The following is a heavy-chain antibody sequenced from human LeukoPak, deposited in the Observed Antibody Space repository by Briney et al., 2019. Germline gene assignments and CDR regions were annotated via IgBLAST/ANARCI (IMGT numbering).Heavy chain of an antibody. CDR3: ARRGSSSSPIDY. Sequence: KAGGSLRLSCAASGFTFSDYYMSWIRQAPGKGLEWVSYISSSGSTIYYADSVKGRFTISRDNAKNSLYLQMNSLRAEDTALYYCARRGSSSSPIDYWGQGTLVTVSS. CDR1: GFTFSDYY. J-gene: IGHJ4*02. V-gene: IGHV3-11*04. CDR2: ISSSGSTI. D-gene: IGHD6-6*01.